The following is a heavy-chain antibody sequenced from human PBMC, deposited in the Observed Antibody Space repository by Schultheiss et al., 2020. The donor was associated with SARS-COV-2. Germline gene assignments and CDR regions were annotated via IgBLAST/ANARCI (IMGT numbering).Heavy chain of an antibody. D-gene: IGHD3-10*01. J-gene: IGHJ6*02. CDR3: AREGAGSGSYPRYYYGMDV. V-gene: IGHV4-30-2*01. CDR1: GGSISSGGYS. Sequence: SETLSLTCAVSGGSISSGGYSWSWIRQPPGKGLEWIGYIYYSGSTYYNPSLKSRVTISVDTSKNQFSLKLSSVTAADTAVYYCAREGAGSGSYPRYYYGMDVWGQGTTVTVSS. CDR2: IYYSGST.